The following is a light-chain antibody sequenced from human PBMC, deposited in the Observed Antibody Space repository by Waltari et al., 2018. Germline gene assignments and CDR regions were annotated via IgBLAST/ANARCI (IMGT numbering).Light chain of an antibody. J-gene: IGLJ3*02. V-gene: IGLV2-14*01. CDR2: ELT. CDR3: TSYTSSITLV. Sequence: QSALTQPASVSGSAGQSITIFCTGTRSDVGGYTYASWYQQHQVKAPKLLINELTNRPLGVSDRFSVSKSGNTASLTISGLQAEDEADYYCTSYTSSITLVFGRGTKLTVL. CDR1: RSDVGGYTY.